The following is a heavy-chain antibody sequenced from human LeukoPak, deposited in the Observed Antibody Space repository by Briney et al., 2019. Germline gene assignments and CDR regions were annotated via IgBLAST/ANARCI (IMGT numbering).Heavy chain of an antibody. CDR3: ARALADYDILTGYQYYYYMDV. D-gene: IGHD3-9*01. J-gene: IGHJ6*03. CDR1: GFTVSSNY. V-gene: IGHV3-53*01. Sequence: PGGSLRLSCAASGFTVSSNYMSWVRQAPGKGLEWVSVIYSGGSTYYADSVKGRFTISRDNSKNTLYLQMNSLRAEDTAVYYCARALADYDILTGYQYYYYMDVWGKGTTVTVSS. CDR2: IYSGGST.